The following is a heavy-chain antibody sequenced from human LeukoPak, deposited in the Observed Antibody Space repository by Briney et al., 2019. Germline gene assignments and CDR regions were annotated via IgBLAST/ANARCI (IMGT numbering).Heavy chain of an antibody. Sequence: GSLRLSCAASGFTFSSYGMHWVRQAPGKGLEWVAVISYDGSNKYYADPVKGRFTISRDNSKNTLYLQMNSLRAEDTAVYYCAKGATTASFDYWGQGTLVTVSS. CDR1: GFTFSSYG. J-gene: IGHJ4*02. V-gene: IGHV3-30*18. CDR2: ISYDGSNK. D-gene: IGHD5-12*01. CDR3: AKGATTASFDY.